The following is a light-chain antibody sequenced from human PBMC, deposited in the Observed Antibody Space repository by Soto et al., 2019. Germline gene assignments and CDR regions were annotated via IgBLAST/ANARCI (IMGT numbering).Light chain of an antibody. Sequence: EIVLTQSPATLSLSPGDRATLSCRASQSVSSYLAWYQQKPGQAPRLLIYDASNRATGIPARFSGSGSGTDFTLTISSLEPEEFAVYYCQQRSSWPLITFGQGTRLEIK. V-gene: IGKV3-11*01. CDR1: QSVSSY. CDR2: DAS. J-gene: IGKJ5*01. CDR3: QQRSSWPLIT.